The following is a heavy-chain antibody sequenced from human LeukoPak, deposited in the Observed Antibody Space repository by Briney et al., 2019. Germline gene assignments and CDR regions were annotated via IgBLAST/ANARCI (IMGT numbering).Heavy chain of an antibody. CDR1: GYIFTGNF. CDR3: ARIPGGGGSSSPS. D-gene: IGHD6-6*01. CDR2: INPNSAGT. Sequence: ASVKVSCKASGYIFTGNFLHWVRQAPGQGLEWIGWINPNSAGTNYAQKFQGRVTMTRDTSISTVYLDLSSLTSDDTAFYYCARIPGGGGSSSPSWGQGTLVTVPS. V-gene: IGHV1-2*02. J-gene: IGHJ5*02.